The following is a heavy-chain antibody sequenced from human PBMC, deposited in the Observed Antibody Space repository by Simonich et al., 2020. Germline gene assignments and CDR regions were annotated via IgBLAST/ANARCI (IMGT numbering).Heavy chain of an antibody. Sequence: EVQLVESGGGLVKPGGSLRLSCAASGFTFSIYSMNWVRQAPGKGLEVGSSIMSSSSYIYYADSVKGRFTISRDNAKNSLYLQMNSLRAEDTAVYYCARWIAVAGTGAYGMDVWGQGTTVTVSS. CDR3: ARWIAVAGTGAYGMDV. V-gene: IGHV3-21*01. CDR2: IMSSSSYI. J-gene: IGHJ6*02. D-gene: IGHD6-19*01. CDR1: GFTFSIYS.